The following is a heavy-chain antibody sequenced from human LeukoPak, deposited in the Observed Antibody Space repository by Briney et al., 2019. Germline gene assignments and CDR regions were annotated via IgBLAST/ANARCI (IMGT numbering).Heavy chain of an antibody. D-gene: IGHD3-16*01. CDR2: INRDGSST. Sequence: GGSLRLSCAASGFTFSSYWMHWVRQAPGKGLVWVSRINRDGSSTTYADSVKGRFTISRDNAKNTVYLQMNSLRAEDTAVYYCARQSGGILRAFDIWGQGTMVTVSS. CDR1: GFTFSSYW. V-gene: IGHV3-74*01. J-gene: IGHJ3*02. CDR3: ARQSGGILRAFDI.